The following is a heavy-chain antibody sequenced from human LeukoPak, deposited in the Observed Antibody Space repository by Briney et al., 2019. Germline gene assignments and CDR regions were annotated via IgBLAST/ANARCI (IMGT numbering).Heavy chain of an antibody. D-gene: IGHD3-22*01. J-gene: IGHJ4*02. CDR1: GGTFSSYA. V-gene: IGHV1-69*01. CDR3: ARDQYYYDSSGSWGFDY. Sequence: SVKVSRKASGGTFSSYAISWVRQAPGQGLEWMGGIIPIFGTANYAQKFQGRVTITADESTSTAYMELSSLRSEDTAVYYCARDQYYYDSSGSWGFDYWGQGTLVTVSS. CDR2: IIPIFGTA.